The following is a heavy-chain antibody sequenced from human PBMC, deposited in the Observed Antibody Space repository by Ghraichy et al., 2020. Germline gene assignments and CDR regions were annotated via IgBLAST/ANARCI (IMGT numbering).Heavy chain of an antibody. CDR3: ARDAWVAGDY. CDR2: IKEDGSEK. J-gene: IGHJ4*02. Sequence: GGSLRLSCAASGFTFSRYWMSWVRQVPGKGLELLANIKEDGSEKYYVDSVKGRFTISRDNAKNSLYLQMNSLRVEDTAVYYCARDAWVAGDYWGRGTLVTVSS. CDR1: GFTFSRYW. D-gene: IGHD1-26*01. V-gene: IGHV3-7*03.